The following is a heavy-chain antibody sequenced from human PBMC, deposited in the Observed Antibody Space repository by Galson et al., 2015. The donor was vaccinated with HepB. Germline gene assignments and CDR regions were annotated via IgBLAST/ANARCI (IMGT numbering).Heavy chain of an antibody. J-gene: IGHJ4*02. D-gene: IGHD6-6*01. Sequence: SLKLSCEASGFAFSSYSMHWVRQAPGKGLEWVAVITYNGSNKYYAHTVKGRFTITTDNSKNTLYLQMNRLRAEDTAVYYCARHSYSSSSVCDYWGQGTLVTVSS. CDR3: ARHSYSSSSVCDY. V-gene: IGHV3-30-3*01. CDR1: GFAFSSYS. CDR2: ITYNGSNK.